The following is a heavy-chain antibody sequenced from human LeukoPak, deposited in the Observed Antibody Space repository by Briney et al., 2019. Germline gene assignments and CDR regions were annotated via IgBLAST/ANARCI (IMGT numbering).Heavy chain of an antibody. V-gene: IGHV5-51*01. CDR2: IYPSDSDT. J-gene: IGHJ3*02. CDR3: AREWTYYDTLGGEDDFDI. Sequence: GESLKISCKGSGYSFTSYWIGWVRQMPGKGLEWMGIIYPSDSDTRYSPSFQGQVTISADKSISTAYLQWSSLKASDTAMYYCAREWTYYDTLGGEDDFDIWGQGTMVTVSS. CDR1: GYSFTSYW. D-gene: IGHD3-9*01.